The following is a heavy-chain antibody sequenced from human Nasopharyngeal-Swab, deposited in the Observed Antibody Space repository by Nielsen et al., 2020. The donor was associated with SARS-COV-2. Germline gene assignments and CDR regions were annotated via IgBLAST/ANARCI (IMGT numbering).Heavy chain of an antibody. D-gene: IGHD5-18*01. CDR2: ISSTGTTI. Sequence: VGQAAGKALEWISYISSTGTTIYYADSVKGRFTISRDNAKNSLFLQMNSLRAEDTALYYCAREMGYSYGWDYWGQGTQVTVSS. J-gene: IGHJ4*02. CDR3: AREMGYSYGWDY. V-gene: IGHV3-48*03.